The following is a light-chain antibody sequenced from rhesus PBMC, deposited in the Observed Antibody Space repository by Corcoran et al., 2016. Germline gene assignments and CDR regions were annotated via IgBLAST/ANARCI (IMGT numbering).Light chain of an antibody. J-gene: IGKJ1*01. CDR2: QVS. Sequence: DVVMTQSPLSLPITPGQPASISCRSSQSLVHSNGNTYLSWYQQKPCQPPRRLIYQVSNRDSGVPDRLRGSGAGPDFTLKISRVEAEDVGFYYCGQGTNVPPWTFGQGTKVEI. CDR3: GQGTNVPPWT. CDR1: QSLVHSNGNTY. V-gene: IGKV2-65*01.